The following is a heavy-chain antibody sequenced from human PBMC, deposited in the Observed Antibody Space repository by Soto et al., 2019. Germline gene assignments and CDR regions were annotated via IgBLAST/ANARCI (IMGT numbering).Heavy chain of an antibody. CDR2: IYSGGIT. Sequence: WGSLGLSCASSAFTVSSNYMSWVRQAPGKGLEWVSLIYSGGITYYADSVKGRFTISRDNSKNTLYLQMKSLRAEDTAVYYCARVLPSGWELTNYYFDLWGRGTLVTVSS. V-gene: IGHV3-53*01. D-gene: IGHD1-26*01. CDR3: ARVLPSGWELTNYYFDL. J-gene: IGHJ2*01. CDR1: AFTVSSNY.